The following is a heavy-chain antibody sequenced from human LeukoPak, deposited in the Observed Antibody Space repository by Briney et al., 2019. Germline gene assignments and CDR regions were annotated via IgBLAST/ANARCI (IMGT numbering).Heavy chain of an antibody. J-gene: IGHJ5*02. D-gene: IGHD5-12*01. Sequence: PSETLFLTCTVSGGSISSGGHYWSWIRQHPGKGLEWLGYIYDSGSTYYNPSLKSRLTISMDTSKNQFSLKLTSVTAADTAVYYCARGYAPFDPWGQGTLVTVSS. V-gene: IGHV4-31*03. CDR1: GGSISSGGHY. CDR3: ARGYAPFDP. CDR2: IYDSGST.